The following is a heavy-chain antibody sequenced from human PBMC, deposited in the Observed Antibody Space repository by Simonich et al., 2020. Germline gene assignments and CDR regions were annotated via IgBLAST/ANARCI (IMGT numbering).Heavy chain of an antibody. Sequence: QVQLVQSGAEVKKPGASVKVSCKASGYTFTGYYMHWVRQAPGQGLEWMGWNNPNRCCTNYAQKFQGRVTMTRDTSISTAYMELSRLRSDDTAVYYCARSHIAAAGTGYFQHWGQGTLVTVSS. CDR2: NNPNRCCT. J-gene: IGHJ1*01. CDR1: GYTFTGYY. CDR3: ARSHIAAAGTGYFQH. D-gene: IGHD6-13*01. V-gene: IGHV1-2*02.